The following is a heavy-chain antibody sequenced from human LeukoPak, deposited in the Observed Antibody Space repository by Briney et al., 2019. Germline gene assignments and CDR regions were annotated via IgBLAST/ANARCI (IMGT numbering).Heavy chain of an antibody. CDR3: ATGDYFDF. Sequence: ASVNVSCKASGYTFSGYYVHWVRQAPGQGLEWMGRINPNGDVTNYAQNFQGWVTLTRDTSISTAYMELSRLRSDDTAVYNCATGDYFDFWGQGTLVTVSS. CDR1: GYTFSGYY. CDR2: INPNGDVT. V-gene: IGHV1-2*04. J-gene: IGHJ4*02.